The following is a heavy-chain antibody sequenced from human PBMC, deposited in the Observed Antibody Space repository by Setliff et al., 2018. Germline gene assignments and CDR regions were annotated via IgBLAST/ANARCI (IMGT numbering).Heavy chain of an antibody. Sequence: SETLSLTCTVSGGSMTSYYWSWIRQSPWKGLEWIGYVHYSGDSNYNPSLKSRVTMSVDTSKNQFSLNLRSVTAADTAVYYCVRQPSSGSYYNPRPYYFDFWGQGILVTVSS. CDR3: VRQPSSGSYYNPRPYYFDF. CDR1: GGSMTSYY. J-gene: IGHJ4*02. D-gene: IGHD3-10*01. V-gene: IGHV4-59*08. CDR2: VHYSGDS.